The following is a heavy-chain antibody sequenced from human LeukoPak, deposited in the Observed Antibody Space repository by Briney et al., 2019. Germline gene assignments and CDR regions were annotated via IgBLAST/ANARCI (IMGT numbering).Heavy chain of an antibody. CDR3: AKAEGFFGGYYDR. J-gene: IGHJ5*02. D-gene: IGHD3-22*01. CDR1: GFIFNDYG. Sequence: GGSLRLSCAVSGFIFNDYGMHWVRQAPGKGLEWVSGISWNSGSIDYADSVKGRFTISRDNAKNSPFLQMNSLRPEDTAFYYCAKAEGFFGGYYDRWGQGALVTVSS. CDR2: ISWNSGSI. V-gene: IGHV3-9*01.